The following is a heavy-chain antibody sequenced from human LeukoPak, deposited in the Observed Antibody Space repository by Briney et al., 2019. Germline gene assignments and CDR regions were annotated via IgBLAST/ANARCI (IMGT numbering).Heavy chain of an antibody. Sequence: PSETLSLTCAVYGGSFSGYYWSWIRQPPGKGLEWIGEINHSGSTNYNPSLKSRVTISVDTSKNQFSLKLSSVTAADTAVYYCAREGTDIDYWGQGTLVTVSS. CDR1: GGSFSGYY. V-gene: IGHV4-34*01. CDR3: AREGTDIDY. CDR2: INHSGST. J-gene: IGHJ4*02. D-gene: IGHD3-10*01.